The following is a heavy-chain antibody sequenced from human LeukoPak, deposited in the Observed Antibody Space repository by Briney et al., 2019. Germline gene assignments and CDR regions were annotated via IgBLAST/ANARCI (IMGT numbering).Heavy chain of an antibody. V-gene: IGHV3-21*03. CDR1: GFTFSSYS. CDR2: ISSSSSYI. D-gene: IGHD6-19*01. Sequence: PGGSLRLSCAASGFTFSSYSMNWVRQAPGKGLECISSISSSSSYIYYADSVKGRFTISRDNATNSPYLQMNSLRAEDTAVYYCVTDIAVDGDDYWGQGTLVTVSS. CDR3: VTDIAVDGDDY. J-gene: IGHJ4*02.